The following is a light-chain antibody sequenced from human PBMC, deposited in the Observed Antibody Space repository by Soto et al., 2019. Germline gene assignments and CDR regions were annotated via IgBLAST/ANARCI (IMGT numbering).Light chain of an antibody. V-gene: IGLV2-14*01. CDR1: SSDIGTYEY. CDR3: NSMTTSTSTPFV. CDR2: EVN. J-gene: IGLJ1*01. Sequence: QSALTQPASVSGSPGQSITISCAGSSSDIGTYEYVSWYQQYPGKAPKLMIYEVNYRPSGVSNRFSGSKSGNTASLTISGLQAEDEGDYYCNSMTTSTSTPFVFGTGTKVTVL.